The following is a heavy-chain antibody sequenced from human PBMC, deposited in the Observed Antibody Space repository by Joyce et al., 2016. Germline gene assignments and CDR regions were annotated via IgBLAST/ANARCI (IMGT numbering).Heavy chain of an antibody. CDR3: ARLDSSDYYELEF. CDR2: IYPEDSDT. CDR1: GYTFTDYW. D-gene: IGHD3-22*01. J-gene: IGHJ4*02. Sequence: EVQLVQSGAEVKKPGESLKISCKSSGYTFTDYWIGWVRQMHGKGLEWMGIIYPEDSDTKYSPSFEGQVTISAEKSINIAYLRWSSLKASDTAMYYCARLDSSDYYELEFWGQGTLVTVSS. V-gene: IGHV5-51*01.